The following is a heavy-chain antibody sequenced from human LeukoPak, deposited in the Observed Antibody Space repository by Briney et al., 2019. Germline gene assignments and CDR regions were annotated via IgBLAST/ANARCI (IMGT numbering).Heavy chain of an antibody. CDR3: AREHYFYYMDG. V-gene: IGHV3-7*01. J-gene: IGHJ6*03. CDR2: VNQGATQK. Sequence: PGGSLRLSCVVSGFSFSSYGMHWVRQAPGKGLEWVAIVNQGATQKYYVDSVKGRFTISRDNAENSLYLQMNSLRADDTAVYYCAREHYFYYMDGWGKGTTVTVSS. CDR1: GFSFSSYG.